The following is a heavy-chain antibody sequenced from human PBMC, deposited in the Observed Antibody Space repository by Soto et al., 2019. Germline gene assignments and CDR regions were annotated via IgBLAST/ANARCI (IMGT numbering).Heavy chain of an antibody. V-gene: IGHV3-72*01. D-gene: IGHD2-15*01. CDR2: IKNKANSYTT. Sequence: EVQLVESGGGLAQPGGSLRLSCAASGFTFSDHYMHWVRQAPGKGLEWVGRIKNKANSYTTQYAASVNGRFTISRDDSQNSLFLEMDSLRTYDTAVYYCVRVRLGAPTRYFDYWCQGTLVTVSS. CDR1: GFTFSDHY. J-gene: IGHJ4*02. CDR3: VRVRLGAPTRYFDY.